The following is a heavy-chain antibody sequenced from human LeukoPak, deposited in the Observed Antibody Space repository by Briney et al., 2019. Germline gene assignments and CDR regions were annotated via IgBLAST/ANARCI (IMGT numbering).Heavy chain of an antibody. Sequence: GGSLRLSCAASGFTFSSYSMNWVRQAPGKGLQWVSAISGSGDGTYYVDSVRGRFTISRDNSKNTLFLQMNNLSPEDTALYYCAKYAFAGAPVYDSWGQGTLVTVSS. J-gene: IGHJ5*01. CDR3: AKYAFAGAPVYDS. D-gene: IGHD3-16*01. CDR1: GFTFSSYS. CDR2: ISGSGDGT. V-gene: IGHV3-23*01.